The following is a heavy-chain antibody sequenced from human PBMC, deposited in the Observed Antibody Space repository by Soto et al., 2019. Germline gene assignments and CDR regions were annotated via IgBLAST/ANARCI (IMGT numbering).Heavy chain of an antibody. CDR1: GGSIYRSGND. J-gene: IGHJ4*02. CDR2: IDYNGVT. Sequence: PSETLSVTCTVSGGSIYRSGNDWGWSREPPGRGLEWIGNIDYNGVTDSNPSLKSRVTISRDTSKNQFSLKLTSVTSADTALYYCGKVLVGATGHTDSDSWGPGTLVTVSS. V-gene: IGHV4-39*01. CDR3: GKVLVGATGHTDSDS. D-gene: IGHD2-15*01.